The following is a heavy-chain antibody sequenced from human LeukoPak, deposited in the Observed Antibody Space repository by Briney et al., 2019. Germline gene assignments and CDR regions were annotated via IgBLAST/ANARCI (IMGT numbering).Heavy chain of an antibody. J-gene: IGHJ6*03. D-gene: IGHD1-26*01. V-gene: IGHV1-69*05. Sequence: ASVKVSCKASGGTFSSYAISWVRQAPGQGLEWMGGIIPIFGTANYAQKFQGRVTITTDESTSTAYMELSSLRSEDTAVYYCARGYSGSYPTTMGRYYYMDVWGKGTTVTVSS. CDR3: ARGYSGSYPTTMGRYYYMDV. CDR2: IIPIFGTA. CDR1: GGTFSSYA.